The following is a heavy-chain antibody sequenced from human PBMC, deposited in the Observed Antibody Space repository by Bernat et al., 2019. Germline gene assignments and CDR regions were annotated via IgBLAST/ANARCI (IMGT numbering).Heavy chain of an antibody. CDR3: TTDIVVVPAAPDAFDI. CDR2: IKSKTDGGTT. D-gene: IGHD2-2*01. CDR1: GFTFSNAW. Sequence: EVQLVESGGGLVKPGGSLRLSCAASGFTFSNAWMSWVRQAPGKGLEWVGRIKSKTDGGTTDYAAPVKGRFTISRDDSKNTLYLQMNSLKTEDTAVYYCTTDIVVVPAAPDAFDIWGQGTMVTVSS. J-gene: IGHJ3*02. V-gene: IGHV3-15*01.